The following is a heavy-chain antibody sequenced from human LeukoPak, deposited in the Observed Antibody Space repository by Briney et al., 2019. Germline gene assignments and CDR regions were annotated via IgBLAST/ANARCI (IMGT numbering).Heavy chain of an antibody. V-gene: IGHV4-39*07. D-gene: IGHD6-13*01. CDR2: IYYSGTT. J-gene: IGHJ6*02. CDR3: AGIAAAASYYYYGMDV. Sequence: SETLSLTCTVSAGSISSSSSYWGWIRQPPGKGLEWIGNIYYSGTTYYNPSLKSPVTISVDKSKNQFSLKLSSVTAADTAVYYCAGIAAAASYYYYGMDVWGQGTTVTVSS. CDR1: AGSISSSSSY.